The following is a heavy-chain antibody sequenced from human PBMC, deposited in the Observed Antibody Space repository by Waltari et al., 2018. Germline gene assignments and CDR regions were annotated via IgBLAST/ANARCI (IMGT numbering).Heavy chain of an antibody. J-gene: IGHJ4*02. CDR2: ITSSGSAV. Sequence: QVQLVESGGGLVKPGGSLRLSCVGSGFAFGDHYMSWSGQAPGKGLEWVSYITSSGSAVYYAESVKGRFTAPRDNSKNSLYLDMSNLRPDDTGVYYCARVTYVDKSGFAGDWGLGTLVTVSS. V-gene: IGHV3-11*04. CDR1: GFAFGDHY. CDR3: ARVTYVDKSGFAGD. D-gene: IGHD3-16*01.